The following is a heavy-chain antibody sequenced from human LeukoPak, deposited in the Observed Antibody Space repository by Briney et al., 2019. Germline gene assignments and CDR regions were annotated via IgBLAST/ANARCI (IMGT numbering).Heavy chain of an antibody. Sequence: GGSLRLSCAASGCTVSTNYMAWVRQAPGKWLYWVSFIYSGGATNYTDAVKGIFTISRDNSKNTLYLQMNSLRAEDTAVYYCSRILSDTSGWYHFDYWGQGALVTVSS. CDR2: IYSGGAT. V-gene: IGHV3-66*01. D-gene: IGHD6-19*01. CDR1: GCTVSTNY. CDR3: SRILSDTSGWYHFDY. J-gene: IGHJ4*02.